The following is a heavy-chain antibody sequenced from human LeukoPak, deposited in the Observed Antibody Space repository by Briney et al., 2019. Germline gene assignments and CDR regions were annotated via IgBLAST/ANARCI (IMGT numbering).Heavy chain of an antibody. V-gene: IGHV4-38-2*02. Sequence: SETLSLTCTVSGYSISSGYYWGWIRQPPGKGLEWIGSIYHSGSTYYNPSLKSRVTISVDTSKNQFSLKLSSVTAADTAVYYCARGGVRHYVSNWFDPWGQGTLVTVSS. CDR1: GYSISSGYY. J-gene: IGHJ5*02. CDR2: IYHSGST. D-gene: IGHD3-10*01. CDR3: ARGGVRHYVSNWFDP.